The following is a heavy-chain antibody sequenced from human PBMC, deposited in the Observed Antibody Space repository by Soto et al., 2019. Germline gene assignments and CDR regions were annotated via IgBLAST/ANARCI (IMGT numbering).Heavy chain of an antibody. CDR3: GRELYGGRGYYGLGKLSQFYFLGMGV. CDR2: IWYDGSNK. Sequence: QVQLVESGGGVVQPGRSLRLSCAASGFTFSSYGMHWVRQAPGKGLEWVAVIWYDGSNKYYADSVKGRFTISRDNSKNKPLLEINSLRAGGKAVYYCGRELYGGRGYYGLGKLSQFYFLGMGVRGPGATVTLS. J-gene: IGHJ6*02. D-gene: IGHD3-10*01. CDR1: GFTFSSYG. V-gene: IGHV3-33*01.